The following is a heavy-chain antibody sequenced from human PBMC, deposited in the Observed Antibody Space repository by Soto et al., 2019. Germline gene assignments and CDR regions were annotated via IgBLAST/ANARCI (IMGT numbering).Heavy chain of an antibody. CDR2: IIPIFGTA. CDR1: GGTFSSYA. Sequence: QVQLVQSGAEVKKPGSSVKVSCKASGGTFSSYAISWVRQARGHGLEWMGGIIPIFGTANYAQKFQGRVTITADEATSTAYMELSSLRSEDTAVYYCARDKETGANFDYWGQGTLVTVSS. J-gene: IGHJ4*02. D-gene: IGHD1-26*01. V-gene: IGHV1-69*12. CDR3: ARDKETGANFDY.